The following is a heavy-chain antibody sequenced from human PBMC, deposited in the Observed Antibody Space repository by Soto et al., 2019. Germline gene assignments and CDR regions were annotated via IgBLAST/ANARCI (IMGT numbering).Heavy chain of an antibody. D-gene: IGHD6-6*01. J-gene: IGHJ4*02. CDR1: GFTFSSYG. CDR3: ARDYVPYSSSYQGDY. CDR2: IWYDGSNK. Sequence: AGGSLRLSCAASGFTFSSYGMHWVRQAPGKGLEWVAVIWYDGSNKYYADSVKGRFTISRDNSKNTLYLQMNSLRAEDTAVYYCARDYVPYSSSYQGDYWGQGTLVTVSS. V-gene: IGHV3-33*01.